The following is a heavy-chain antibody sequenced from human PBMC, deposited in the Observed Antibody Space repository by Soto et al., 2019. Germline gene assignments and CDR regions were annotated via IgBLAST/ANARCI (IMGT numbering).Heavy chain of an antibody. CDR3: ARGYCSGGSCIPYYFDY. CDR1: GYTFTGYY. J-gene: IGHJ4*02. CDR2: INPNSGGT. D-gene: IGHD2-15*01. V-gene: IGHV1-2*04. Sequence: ASVKVSCKASGYTFTGYYMHWVRQAPGQGLEWMGWINPNSGGTNYAQKFQGWVTMTRDTSISTAYMELSRLRSEDTAVYYCARGYCSGGSCIPYYFDYWGQGTLVTVSS.